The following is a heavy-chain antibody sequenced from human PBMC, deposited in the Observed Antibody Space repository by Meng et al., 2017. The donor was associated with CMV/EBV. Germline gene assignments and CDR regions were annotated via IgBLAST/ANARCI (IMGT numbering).Heavy chain of an antibody. CDR1: GYTFTGHY. Sequence: ASVKVSCKASGYTFTGHYMHWVRQAPGQGLEWTGWINPNSGGTNYAQKFQGRVTMTRDTSISTAYMELSRLRSDDAAVYYCARAREYDLNYFDYWGQGTLVTVSS. V-gene: IGHV1-2*02. D-gene: IGHD3-3*01. J-gene: IGHJ4*02. CDR2: INPNSGGT. CDR3: ARAREYDLNYFDY.